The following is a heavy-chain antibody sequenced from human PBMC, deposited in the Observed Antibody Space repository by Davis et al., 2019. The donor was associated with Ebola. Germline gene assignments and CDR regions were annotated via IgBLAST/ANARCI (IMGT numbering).Heavy chain of an antibody. J-gene: IGHJ6*02. Sequence: SETLSLTCTVSGGAISSYDWSGIRQPPGKGLEWIGYIYYSGSTNYNPSLKSRVTISVDTSKNQFSLKLSSVTAADTAVYYCASYGMDVWGQGTTVTVSS. CDR1: GGAISSYD. CDR2: IYYSGST. CDR3: ASYGMDV. V-gene: IGHV4-59*08.